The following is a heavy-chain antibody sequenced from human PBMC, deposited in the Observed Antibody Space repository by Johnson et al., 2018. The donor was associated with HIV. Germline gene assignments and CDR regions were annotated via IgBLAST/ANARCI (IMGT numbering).Heavy chain of an antibody. CDR3: ARHQVVDDAFDI. CDR1: GFTFSRYW. D-gene: IGHD5-12*01. CDR2: IKQDGTEK. Sequence: VQLVESGGVLVQPGGSLRLSCAASGFTFSRYWMSWVRQAPGKGLEWVANIKQDGTEKYYVDSVKGRFTISRDNAKNSLSLQMNSLRAEETAVYYCARHQVVDDAFDIWGQGTMVTVSS. J-gene: IGHJ3*02. V-gene: IGHV3-7*05.